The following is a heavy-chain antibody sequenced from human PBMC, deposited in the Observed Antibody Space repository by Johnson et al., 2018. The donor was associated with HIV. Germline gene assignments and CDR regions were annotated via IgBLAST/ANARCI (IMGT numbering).Heavy chain of an antibody. J-gene: IGHJ3*02. CDR1: GFTFDDYA. CDR2: SSSSANTI. V-gene: IGHV3-48*03. Sequence: VQLVETGGGLVQPGRSLRLSCAASGFTFDDYAMHWVRQAPGMGLAWVSYSSSSANTIYYADSVKGRLSISRDNATNSLYLQMNSLRAGDTAVYYCARRNGDVHAFDSWGQGTMVTVSS. D-gene: IGHD7-27*01. CDR3: ARRNGDVHAFDS.